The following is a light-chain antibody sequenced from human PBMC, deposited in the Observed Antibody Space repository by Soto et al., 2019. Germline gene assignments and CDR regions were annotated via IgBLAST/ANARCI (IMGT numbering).Light chain of an antibody. CDR2: AAS. CDR1: QGISSY. CDR3: QQSYNSPLT. V-gene: IGKV1-8*01. J-gene: IGKJ4*01. Sequence: AIRMTQSPSSFSASTGDRVTITCRASQGISSYLAWYQQKPGKAPKLLIYAASTLQSGVPSRFSGSGSGTDFTLTINSLQPEDSATYYCQQSYNSPLTFGGGTKVDIK.